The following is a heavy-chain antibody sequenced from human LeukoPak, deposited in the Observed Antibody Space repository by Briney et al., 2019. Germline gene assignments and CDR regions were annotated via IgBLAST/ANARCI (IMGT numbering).Heavy chain of an antibody. Sequence: PGGFLRLSCAASGFTFSSYGMHWVRQAPGKGLEWVAVIWYDGSNKYYADSVKGRFTISRDNSKNTLYLQMNSLRAEDTAVYYCARGLEWLLGEYYFDYWGQGTLVTVSS. CDR1: GFTFSSYG. J-gene: IGHJ4*02. CDR3: ARGLEWLLGEYYFDY. V-gene: IGHV3-33*01. D-gene: IGHD3-3*01. CDR2: IWYDGSNK.